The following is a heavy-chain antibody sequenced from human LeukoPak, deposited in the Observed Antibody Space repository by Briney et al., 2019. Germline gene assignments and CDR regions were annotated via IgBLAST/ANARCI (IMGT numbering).Heavy chain of an antibody. D-gene: IGHD6-13*01. CDR3: ARVIRAAPGKGYFDY. CDR2: ISSSGYVI. J-gene: IGHJ4*02. CDR1: GFTFSDYY. V-gene: IGHV3-11*01. Sequence: NPGGSLRLSCAASGFTFSDYYMNWIRQAPGKGLEWVSYISSSGYVIYYADSVKGRFTISRESSKNTLYLQMNSLRAEDTAIYYCARVIRAAPGKGYFDYWGQGTLVTVSP.